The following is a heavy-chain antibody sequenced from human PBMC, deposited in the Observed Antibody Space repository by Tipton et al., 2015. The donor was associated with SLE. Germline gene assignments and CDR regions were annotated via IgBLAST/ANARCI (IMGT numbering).Heavy chain of an antibody. CDR1: GFTFSSYA. CDR3: AKAPGAARRGYYMDV. D-gene: IGHD6-6*01. V-gene: IGHV3-30*02. J-gene: IGHJ6*03. CDR2: IRYDGSNK. Sequence: GSLRLSCAASGFTFSSYAMSWVRQAPGKGLEWVAFIRYDGSNKYYADSVKGRFTISRDNSKNTLYLQMNSLRAEDTAVYYCAKAPGAARRGYYMDVWGKGTTVTVSS.